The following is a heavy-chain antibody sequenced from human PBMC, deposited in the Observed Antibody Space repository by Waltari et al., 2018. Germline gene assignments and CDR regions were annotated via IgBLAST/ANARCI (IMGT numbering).Heavy chain of an antibody. Sequence: QLQLQESGSGLVKPSQTLSLTCAVSGGSISSGCYSWRWIRQPPGKGLEWIGYIYHSGSTYYNPSLKSRVTISVDTSKNQFSLKLSSVTAADTAVYYCARGGVRKWLRYFDYWGQGTLVTVSS. CDR2: IYHSGST. V-gene: IGHV4-30-2*01. D-gene: IGHD5-12*01. CDR3: ARGGVRKWLRYFDY. CDR1: GGSISSGCYS. J-gene: IGHJ4*02.